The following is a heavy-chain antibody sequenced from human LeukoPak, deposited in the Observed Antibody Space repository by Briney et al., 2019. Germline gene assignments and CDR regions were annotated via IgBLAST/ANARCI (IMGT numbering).Heavy chain of an antibody. D-gene: IGHD6-19*01. CDR1: GFTFSSYW. CDR3: AIAGGWYPWYFDY. Sequence: GGSLRLSCAASGFTFSSYWMSWVRQAPGKGLEWVANIKQDGSEKYYVDSVKGRFTISRDNAKNSLYLQMNSLGAEDTAVYYCAIAGGWYPWYFDYWGQGTLVTVSS. V-gene: IGHV3-7*01. CDR2: IKQDGSEK. J-gene: IGHJ4*02.